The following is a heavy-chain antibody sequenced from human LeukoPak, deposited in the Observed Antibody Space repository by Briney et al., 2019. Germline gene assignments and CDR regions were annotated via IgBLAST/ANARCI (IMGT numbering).Heavy chain of an antibody. V-gene: IGHV3-23*01. Sequence: TGGSLRLSCVGSGFTFSSLWMSWVRQAPGKGLEWVSAISGSGGSTYYADSVKGRFTISRDNSKNTLYLQMNSLRAEDTAVYYCAKGQNYYDSSAFDYWGQGTLVTVSS. D-gene: IGHD3-22*01. CDR1: GFTFSSLW. CDR2: ISGSGGST. J-gene: IGHJ4*02. CDR3: AKGQNYYDSSAFDY.